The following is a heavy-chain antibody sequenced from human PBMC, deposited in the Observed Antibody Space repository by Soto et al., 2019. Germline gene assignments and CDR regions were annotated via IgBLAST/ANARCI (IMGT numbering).Heavy chain of an antibody. V-gene: IGHV3-7*01. D-gene: IGHD3-16*01. CDR2: MDQDGSET. CDR1: GLTFSTYW. J-gene: IGHJ4*02. Sequence: EVQLVESGGGLVQPGGSLRLSCAASGLTFSTYWMTWVRQPPGKGLEWVANMDQDGSETYSVDSVRGRFTVSRDNAKNSLYLQMNSLRVEDTAVYYCVCGGNFFIYWGQGTLVTVSP. CDR3: VCGGNFFIY.